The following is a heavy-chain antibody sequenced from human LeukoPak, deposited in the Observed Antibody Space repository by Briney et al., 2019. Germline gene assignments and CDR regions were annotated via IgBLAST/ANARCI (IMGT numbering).Heavy chain of an antibody. V-gene: IGHV1-46*01. D-gene: IGHD3-22*01. CDR2: INSSGGTT. CDR1: GYTFTGYY. CDR3: ARHRGPSLYSSGYFDY. Sequence: SVKVSCKASGYTFTGYYMHWVRQAPGQGLEWMGIINSSGGTTSYAQKFQGRVTMTRDTSTSTVYMELSSLRSEDTAVYYCARHRGPSLYSSGYFDYWGQGTLVTVSS. J-gene: IGHJ4*02.